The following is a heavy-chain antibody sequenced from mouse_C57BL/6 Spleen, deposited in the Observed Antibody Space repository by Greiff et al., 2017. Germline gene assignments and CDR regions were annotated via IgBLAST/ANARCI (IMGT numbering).Heavy chain of an antibody. Sequence: VKLQESGAELMKPGASVKLSCKATGYTFTGYWIEWVKQRPGHGLEWIGEILPGSGSTNYNEKFKGKATFTADTSSNTAYMQLSSLTTEDSAIYYCASGRIYYDYDGYAMDYWGQGTSVTVSS. J-gene: IGHJ4*01. D-gene: IGHD2-4*01. CDR3: ASGRIYYDYDGYAMDY. V-gene: IGHV1-9*01. CDR1: GYTFTGYW. CDR2: ILPGSGST.